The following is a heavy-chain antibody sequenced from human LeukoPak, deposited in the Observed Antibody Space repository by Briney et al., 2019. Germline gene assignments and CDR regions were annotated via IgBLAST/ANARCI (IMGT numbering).Heavy chain of an antibody. CDR2: IYHSGST. J-gene: IGHJ4*02. CDR1: VYSLSSGYY. D-gene: IGHD3-10*01. V-gene: IGHV4-38-2*01. CDR3: ARRTGSGSYYVDF. Sequence: SETLSPTCAVSVYSLSSGYYWGWIRQPTRKGLEWIGSIYHSGSTYYNPSLKSRVTISVDTSKNQFSLKVTSVTAADTAVYYCARRTGSGSYYVDFWGQGTVVTVSS.